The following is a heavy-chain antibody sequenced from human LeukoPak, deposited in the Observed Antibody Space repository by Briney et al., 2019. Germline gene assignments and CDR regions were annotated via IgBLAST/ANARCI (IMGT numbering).Heavy chain of an antibody. CDR1: GGAISSGSHY. V-gene: IGHV4-61*02. J-gene: IGHJ6*03. D-gene: IGHD3-9*01. CDR3: ASTVRELVITHGGDYYYYMDV. CDR2: IHTSGTT. Sequence: PSQTLSLTCTVSGGAISSGSHYWSWIRQSAGKGLEWIGRIHTSGTTNSNPSLKSRVTISVDTSKNQFSLKLSSVTAADTAVYYCASTVRELVITHGGDYYYYMDVWGKGTTVTISS.